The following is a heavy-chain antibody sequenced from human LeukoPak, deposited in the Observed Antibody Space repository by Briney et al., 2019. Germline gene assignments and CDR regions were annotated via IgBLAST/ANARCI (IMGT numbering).Heavy chain of an antibody. CDR3: ASAGDYYYGMDV. Sequence: SETLSLTCTVSGGSISSYYWSWIRQPPGKGLEWIGYIYYSGSTNYNPSLKSRVTISVDKSKNQFSLKLSSVTAADTAVYYCASAGDYYYGMDVWGQGTTVTVSS. J-gene: IGHJ6*02. CDR1: GGSISSYY. V-gene: IGHV4-59*01. CDR2: IYYSGST. D-gene: IGHD3-10*01.